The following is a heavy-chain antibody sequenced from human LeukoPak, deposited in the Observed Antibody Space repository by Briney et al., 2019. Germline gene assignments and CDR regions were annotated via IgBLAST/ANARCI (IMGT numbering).Heavy chain of an antibody. CDR2: IKEDGSEK. D-gene: IGHD3-22*01. J-gene: IGHJ4*02. V-gene: IGHV3-7*01. Sequence: GGSLRLSCAASGFTFSSYWMSWVRQAPGKGLAWVANIKEDGSEKYYVDSVKGPFTISRDNAKNSLYLQMNILRAEDTAVYYCARVLHYYDSSTYYTDITGYFFDYWGQGSLVTVSS. CDR1: GFTFSSYW. CDR3: ARVLHYYDSSTYYTDITGYFFDY.